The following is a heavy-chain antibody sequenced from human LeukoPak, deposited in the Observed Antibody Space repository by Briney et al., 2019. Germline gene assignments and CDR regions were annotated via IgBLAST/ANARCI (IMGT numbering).Heavy chain of an antibody. CDR3: SRQRGGYGEGEFIY. Sequence: SETLSLTCTVSGASMSGYYWTWIRQSPGKGLEWIGHIHSSGTTTYNPSFKSRVAMSMDTSKNQFSLSLTSATATDTAFYYCSRQRGGYGEGEFIYWGQGTLVTVSS. D-gene: IGHD3-10*01. J-gene: IGHJ4*02. CDR1: GASMSGYY. CDR2: IHSSGTT. V-gene: IGHV4-4*09.